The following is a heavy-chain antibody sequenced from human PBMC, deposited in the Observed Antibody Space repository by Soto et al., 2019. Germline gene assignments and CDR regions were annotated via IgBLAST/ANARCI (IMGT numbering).Heavy chain of an antibody. CDR1: GGSISSYY. J-gene: IGHJ5*02. V-gene: IGHV4-59*01. Sequence: ASETLSLTCTVSGGSISSYYWSWIRQPPGKGLEWIGYIYYSGSTKYNPSHKSRGTISVDTSKNQFSLKMSSVTAADTAVYYCARMVPLVGATFSNWFDPWGQGTLVTVSS. CDR3: ARMVPLVGATFSNWFDP. CDR2: IYYSGST. D-gene: IGHD1-26*01.